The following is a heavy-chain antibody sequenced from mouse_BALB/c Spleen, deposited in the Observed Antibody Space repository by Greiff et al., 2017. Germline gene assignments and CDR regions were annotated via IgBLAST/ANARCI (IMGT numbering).Heavy chain of an antibody. CDR3: ARDRGGEVPMDY. V-gene: IGHV2-9*02. J-gene: IGHJ4*01. CDR2: IWAGGST. CDR1: GFSLTSYG. Sequence: VQGVESGPGLVAPSQSLSITCTVSGFSLTSYGVHWVRQPPGKGLEWLGVIWAGGSTNYNSALMSRLSISKDNSKSQVFLKMNSLQTDDTAMYYCARDRGGEVPMDYWGQGTSVTVSS. D-gene: IGHD3-3*01.